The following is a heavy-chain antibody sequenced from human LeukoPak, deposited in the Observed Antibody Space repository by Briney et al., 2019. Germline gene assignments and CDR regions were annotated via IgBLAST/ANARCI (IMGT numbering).Heavy chain of an antibody. Sequence: GGSLRLSCAASGFTFSSYSMNWVRQAPGKGLEWVSSISSSSSYIYYADSVKGRFTISRDNAKNSLYLQMNSLRAEDTAVYYCARRYLGYCSSTSCWRYYMDVWGKGTTVTVSS. CDR1: GFTFSSYS. CDR2: ISSSSSYI. V-gene: IGHV3-21*01. D-gene: IGHD2-2*01. J-gene: IGHJ6*03. CDR3: ARRYLGYCSSTSCWRYYMDV.